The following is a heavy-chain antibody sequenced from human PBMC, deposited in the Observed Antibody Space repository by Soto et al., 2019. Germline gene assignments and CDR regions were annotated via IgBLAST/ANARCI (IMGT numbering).Heavy chain of an antibody. Sequence: SETLSLTCAVSSGSISSSNWWSLVRQPPGKGLEWIGEIYHSGSTNYNPSLKSRVTISVDKSKNQFSLKLSSVTAADTAVYYCARWGCSSTSCYQSYYYYMDVWGKGTTVTVSS. CDR1: SGSISSSNW. CDR2: IYHSGST. J-gene: IGHJ6*03. V-gene: IGHV4-4*02. D-gene: IGHD2-2*01. CDR3: ARWGCSSTSCYQSYYYYMDV.